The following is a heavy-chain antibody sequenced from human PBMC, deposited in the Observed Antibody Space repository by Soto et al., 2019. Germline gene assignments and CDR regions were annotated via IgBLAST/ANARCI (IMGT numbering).Heavy chain of an antibody. CDR2: IFQSGTT. Sequence: QVELQESGPGLVKTSGALSLTCAVSGGSISSGHWWSWVRQPPGEGLEWIGEIFQSGTTNYNPSVESRVIISMDKSKNQFSLEVISVTAADTAVYFCATHIAVAGTRGFDYWGQGTLVTVSS. J-gene: IGHJ4*02. D-gene: IGHD6-19*01. CDR1: GGSISSGHW. V-gene: IGHV4-4*02. CDR3: ATHIAVAGTRGFDY.